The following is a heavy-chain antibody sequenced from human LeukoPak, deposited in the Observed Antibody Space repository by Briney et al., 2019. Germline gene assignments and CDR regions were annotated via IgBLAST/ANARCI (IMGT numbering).Heavy chain of an antibody. CDR2: IYYSGST. CDR3: ARPYSSSWDYYYYMDV. J-gene: IGHJ6*03. CDR1: GGSISSYY. Sequence: SETLSLTCTVSGGSISSYYWSWIRQPPGKGLEWIGYIYYSGSTNYNPSLKSRVTISVDTSKNQFSLKLSSVTAADTAVYYCARPYSSSWDYYYYMDVWGKGTTVTVSS. V-gene: IGHV4-59*12. D-gene: IGHD6-13*01.